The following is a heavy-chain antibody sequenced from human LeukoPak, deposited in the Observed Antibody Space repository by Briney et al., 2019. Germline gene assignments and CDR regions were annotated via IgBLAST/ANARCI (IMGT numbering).Heavy chain of an antibody. D-gene: IGHD1-1*01. CDR1: GYTFTSYG. V-gene: IGHV1-18*01. CDR2: ISAYNGNT. J-gene: IGHJ4*02. CDR3: ARDDQLEPLIYYFDY. Sequence: ASVKVSCKASGYTFTSYGISWVRQALGQGLEWMGWISAYNGNTNYAQKLQGRVTMTTDTSTSTAYMELRSLRSDDTAVYYCARDDQLEPLIYYFDYWGQGTLVTVSS.